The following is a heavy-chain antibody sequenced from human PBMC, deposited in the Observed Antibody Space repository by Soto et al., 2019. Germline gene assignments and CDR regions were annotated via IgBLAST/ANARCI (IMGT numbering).Heavy chain of an antibody. CDR1: GDRVSSNSAA. Sequence: LSLPCAISGDRVSSNSAAWNWIRQSPSRGLECLGRTYYRSKWYNDYAVSVKRRITIKPDTSKNQFSLQLNTVTPEDTDVYYCAREGPRYSGSYLDYWGQGTRVTVSS. D-gene: IGHD1-26*01. J-gene: IGHJ4*02. CDR2: TYYRSKWYN. V-gene: IGHV6-1*01. CDR3: AREGPRYSGSYLDY.